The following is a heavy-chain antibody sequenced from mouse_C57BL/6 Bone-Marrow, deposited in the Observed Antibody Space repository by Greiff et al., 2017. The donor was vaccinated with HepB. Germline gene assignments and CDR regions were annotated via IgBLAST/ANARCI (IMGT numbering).Heavy chain of an antibody. D-gene: IGHD1-1*01. CDR2: INPNNGGT. Sequence: VQLQQSGPELVKPGASVKIPCKASGYTFTDYNMDWVKQSHGKSLEWIGDINPNNGGTIYNQKFKGKATVTVDKSSSTAYMELRSLTSEDTAVYYGAVLLRFAYWGQGTLVTVSA. CDR3: AVLLRFAY. J-gene: IGHJ3*01. CDR1: GYTFTDYN. V-gene: IGHV1-18*01.